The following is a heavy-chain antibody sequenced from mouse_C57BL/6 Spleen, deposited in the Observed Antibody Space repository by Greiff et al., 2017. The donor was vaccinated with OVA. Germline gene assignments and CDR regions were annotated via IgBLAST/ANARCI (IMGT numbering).Heavy chain of an antibody. V-gene: IGHV1-55*01. D-gene: IGHD2-4*01. CDR2: ICPGSGNT. CDR3: ARSEYDYDGFAG. CDR1: GYTFTSYW. J-gene: IGHJ3*01. Sequence: QVQLQQPGAELVKPGASVKMSCTASGYTFTSYWITWVKQRPGQGLEWIGDICPGSGNTYYNEKFKSKSTLTVDTSSSTAYMQLSSLTSEDSAVYYCARSEYDYDGFAGWGQGTLVTVSA.